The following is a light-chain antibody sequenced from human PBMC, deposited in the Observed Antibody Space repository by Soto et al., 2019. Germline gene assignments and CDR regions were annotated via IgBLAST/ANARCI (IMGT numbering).Light chain of an antibody. V-gene: IGKV1-5*01. J-gene: IGKJ1*01. CDR1: QSISSW. CDR2: DAS. CDR3: QQYNSYSFWT. Sequence: DIQMTQSPSTLSASVGDRVTITCRASQSISSWLAWYQQKPGKAPKLLIYDASSLESGVPSRFSGSGSGTEFTLTISNLQPDDFATYYCQQYNSYSFWTFGQGTKVEIK.